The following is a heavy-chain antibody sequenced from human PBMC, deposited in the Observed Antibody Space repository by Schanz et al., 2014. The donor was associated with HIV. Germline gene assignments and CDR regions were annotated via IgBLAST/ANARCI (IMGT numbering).Heavy chain of an antibody. J-gene: IGHJ4*02. CDR1: GGSVSGHY. CDR2: FYDSGST. D-gene: IGHD3-10*01. CDR3: ARVIGGSGSYWPFDY. Sequence: QVQLQEWGAGPLKPSETLSLTCAVSGGSVSGHYWSWIRQAPGKGLEWIGYFYDSGSTNYNPSLKSRVTISGDTSKNQFYLKLRSVTATDTAVYYCARVIGGSGSYWPFDYWGQGALVTVSS. V-gene: IGHV4-34*11.